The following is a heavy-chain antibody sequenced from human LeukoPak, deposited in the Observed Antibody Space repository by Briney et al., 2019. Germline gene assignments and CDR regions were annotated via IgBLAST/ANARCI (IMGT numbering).Heavy chain of an antibody. D-gene: IGHD3-22*01. V-gene: IGHV3-23*01. Sequence: GRSLRVSCTASGFTFRDYNINWFRQAPGKGLEWVSAISESGGYTKYADPVKGRFTISRDNSKNTLYLQMNSLKAEDTAAYYCATEDSSDYYSFDYWGQGTLVTVSS. CDR3: ATEDSSDYYSFDY. CDR1: GFTFRDYN. J-gene: IGHJ4*02. CDR2: ISESGGYT.